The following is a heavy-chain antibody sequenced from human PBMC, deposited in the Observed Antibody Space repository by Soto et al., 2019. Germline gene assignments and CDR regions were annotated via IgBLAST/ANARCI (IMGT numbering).Heavy chain of an antibody. CDR3: AAHHRNSWYGNAFDI. D-gene: IGHD6-13*01. CDR2: TYYRSKWYN. Sequence: SQTLSLTCAISGDSVSSNSAAWNWIRQSPSRGLEWLGRTYYRSKWYNDYAVSVQSRISINPDTSKNQFSLQLNSVTPEDTAVYYCAAHHRNSWYGNAFDIWGQGTMVTVSS. J-gene: IGHJ3*02. V-gene: IGHV6-1*01. CDR1: GDSVSSNSAA.